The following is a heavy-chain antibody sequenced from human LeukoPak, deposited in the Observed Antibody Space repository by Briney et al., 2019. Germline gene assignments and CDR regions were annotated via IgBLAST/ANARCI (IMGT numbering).Heavy chain of an antibody. Sequence: HPGGSLRLSCAASGFTVSSNYMSWVRQAPGKGLEWVSSIYSGGSTYYADSVKGRFTISRDNSKNTVYLQMNSLRAEDTAVYFCARVRLDRSERNRDAFENWGQGTMVTVSS. J-gene: IGHJ3*02. CDR3: ARVRLDRSERNRDAFEN. CDR2: IYSGGST. V-gene: IGHV3-53*01. D-gene: IGHD1-14*01. CDR1: GFTVSSNY.